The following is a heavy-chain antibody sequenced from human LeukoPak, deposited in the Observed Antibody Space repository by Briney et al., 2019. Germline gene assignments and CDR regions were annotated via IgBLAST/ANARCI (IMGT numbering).Heavy chain of an antibody. J-gene: IGHJ6*04. CDR3: ARDAHSTSCSDV. CDR1: GFTFSSYA. Sequence: GRSLRLSCAASGFTFSSYAMHWVRQAPGKGLEWVAVISYDGSNKYYADSVKGRFTISRDNSKNTLYLQMNSLRAEDTAVYYCARDAHSTSCSDVWGKGTTVTVSS. V-gene: IGHV3-30*04. D-gene: IGHD2-2*01. CDR2: ISYDGSNK.